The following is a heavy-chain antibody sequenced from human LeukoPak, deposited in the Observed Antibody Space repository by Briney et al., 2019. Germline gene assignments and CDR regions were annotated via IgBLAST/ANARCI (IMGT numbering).Heavy chain of an antibody. CDR2: INTNTGNP. J-gene: IGHJ6*02. D-gene: IGHD6-13*01. CDR1: GYTFTSYA. V-gene: IGHV7-4-1*02. CDR3: ARDRRSSSWYNLDYYYGMDV. Sequence: ASVKVSCKASGYTFTSYAMNWVRQAPGQGLEWMGWINTNTGNPTYAQGFTGRFVFSLDTSVSTAYLQISSLKAEDTAVYYCARDRRSSSWYNLDYYYGMDVWGQGTTVTVSS.